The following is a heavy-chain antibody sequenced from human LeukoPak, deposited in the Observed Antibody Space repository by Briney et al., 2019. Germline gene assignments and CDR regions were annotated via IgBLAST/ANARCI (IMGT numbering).Heavy chain of an antibody. Sequence: GGSLRLSCAASGFTFSSYAMSWVRQAPGKGLEWVSAISGSGGSTYYADSVKGRFTISRDNSKNTLYLQMNSLRAEDTAVYYCAKEGGYSGYESTTNDYWGQGTLVTVSS. CDR3: AKEGGYSGYESTTNDY. V-gene: IGHV3-23*01. CDR1: GFTFSSYA. D-gene: IGHD5-12*01. CDR2: ISGSGGST. J-gene: IGHJ4*02.